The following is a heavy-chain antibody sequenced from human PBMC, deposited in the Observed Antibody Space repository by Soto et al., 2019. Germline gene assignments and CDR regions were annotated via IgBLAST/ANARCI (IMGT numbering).Heavy chain of an antibody. Sequence: QITLRESGLTLVKPTQTLTLTCTFSGFSLSTTGVGVGWIRQPPGKALEWLALIYWDDDKRYSPSLKSRLTITKDTSKSQVVLRMTNMDPVDTATYYCALARYSNFDYWGQGTLVTVSS. V-gene: IGHV2-5*02. D-gene: IGHD4-4*01. J-gene: IGHJ4*02. CDR1: GFSLSTTGVG. CDR3: ALARYSNFDY. CDR2: IYWDDDK.